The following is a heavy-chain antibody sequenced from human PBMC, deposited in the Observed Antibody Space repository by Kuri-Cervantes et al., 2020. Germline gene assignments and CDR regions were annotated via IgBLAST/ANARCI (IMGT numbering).Heavy chain of an antibody. CDR2: ISWNSGSI. J-gene: IGHJ4*02. D-gene: IGHD3-22*01. CDR1: GFTFDDYA. CDR3: ARAGRYYYDSSGYYYPFDY. V-gene: IGHV3-9*01. Sequence: SLKISCAASGFTFDDYAMHWVRQAPGKGLEWVSGISWNSGSIAYTDSVKGRFTVSRDNAKNSLYLQMNSLRAEDTAVYYCARAGRYYYDSSGYYYPFDYWGQGTLVTVSS.